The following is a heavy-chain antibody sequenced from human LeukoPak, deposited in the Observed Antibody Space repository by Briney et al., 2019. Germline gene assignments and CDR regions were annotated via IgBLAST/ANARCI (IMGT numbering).Heavy chain of an antibody. J-gene: IGHJ4*02. V-gene: IGHV5-51*01. D-gene: IGHD6-13*01. CDR1: GYTFTSYW. CDR2: VHPGDSDI. Sequence: GESLKISCKGSGYTFTSYWIGLVRQMPGKGLEWMGSVHPGDSDIRYSPSFQGQVTISADKSISTAYLQWSSLRASDTAMYYCARWAGYSISWHYFNYWGQGTLVTVSS. CDR3: ARWAGYSISWHYFNY.